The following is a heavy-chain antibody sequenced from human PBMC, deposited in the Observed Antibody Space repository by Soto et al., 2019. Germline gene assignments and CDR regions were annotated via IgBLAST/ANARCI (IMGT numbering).Heavy chain of an antibody. V-gene: IGHV4-31*03. CDR3: ARDKGWNLNWFDP. J-gene: IGHJ5*02. Sequence: SETLSLTCTFSGGSISSGGYYLSWIRQHPGKGLEWIGYIYYSGSTYYNPSLKSRVTISVDTSKNQFSLKLSSVTAADTAVYYCARDKGWNLNWFDPWGQGTLVTVSS. D-gene: IGHD1-1*01. CDR2: IYYSGST. CDR1: GGSISSGGYY.